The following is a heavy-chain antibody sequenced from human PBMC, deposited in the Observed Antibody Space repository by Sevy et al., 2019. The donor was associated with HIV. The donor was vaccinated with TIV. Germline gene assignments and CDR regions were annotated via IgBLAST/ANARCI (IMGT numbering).Heavy chain of an antibody. V-gene: IGHV3-30*18. Sequence: GGSLRLSCAASGFTFSSYGMHWVRQAPGKGLEWVAVISYDGSNKYYADSVKGRFTISRDNSKNTLYQQMNSLRAEDTAVYYCAKRELSGRVIAATKYYYYGMDVWGQGTTVTVSS. CDR1: GFTFSSYG. D-gene: IGHD6-13*01. CDR3: AKRELSGRVIAATKYYYYGMDV. J-gene: IGHJ6*02. CDR2: ISYDGSNK.